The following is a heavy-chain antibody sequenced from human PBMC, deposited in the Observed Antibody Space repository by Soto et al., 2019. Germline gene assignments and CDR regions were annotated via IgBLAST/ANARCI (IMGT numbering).Heavy chain of an antibody. Sequence: EVQLVESGGGLVKQGGSLRLSCAASGFTFSNAWMSWVRQAPGKGLEWVGRIKTKTDGGTTDYAAPVKGRFTISRDDSKNTLYLQMNSLKTEDTAVYYCITRIVIAAATKFDYWGQGTLVTVSS. V-gene: IGHV3-15*01. J-gene: IGHJ4*02. CDR1: GFTFSNAW. D-gene: IGHD2-21*01. CDR2: IKTKTDGGTT. CDR3: ITRIVIAAATKFDY.